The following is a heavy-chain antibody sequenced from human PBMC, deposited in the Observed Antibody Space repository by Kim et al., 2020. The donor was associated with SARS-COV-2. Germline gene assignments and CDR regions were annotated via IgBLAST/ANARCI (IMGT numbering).Heavy chain of an antibody. J-gene: IGHJ6*02. V-gene: IGHV3-64D*06. Sequence: GGSLRLSCSASGFTFSSYAMHWVRQAPGKGLEYVSAISSNGGSTYYADSVKGRFTISRDNSKNTLYLQMSSLRAKDTAVYYCVRTSGSYYNYYYYGMDVWGQGTTVTVSS. CDR1: GFTFSSYA. D-gene: IGHD3-10*01. CDR3: VRTSGSYYNYYYYGMDV. CDR2: ISSNGGST.